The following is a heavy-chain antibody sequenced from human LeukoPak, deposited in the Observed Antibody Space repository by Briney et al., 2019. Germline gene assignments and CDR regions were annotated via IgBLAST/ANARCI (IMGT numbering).Heavy chain of an antibody. V-gene: IGHV3-7*03. CDR1: GFTFSSYW. J-gene: IGHJ4*02. Sequence: GGSLRLSCAASGFTFSSYWMSWVRQAPGKGLEWVPNIKQGGSEKYYVDSVKGRFTISRDNAKKSLYLQMNSLRAEDTAVYYCARLSKYCSSTSCYDFDQWGQGTLVTVSS. CDR2: IKQGGSEK. CDR3: ARLSKYCSSTSCYDFDQ. D-gene: IGHD2-2*01.